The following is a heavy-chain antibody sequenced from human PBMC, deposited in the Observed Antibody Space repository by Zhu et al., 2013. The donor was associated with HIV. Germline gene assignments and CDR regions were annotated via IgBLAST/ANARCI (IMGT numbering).Heavy chain of an antibody. CDR1: GGSISGSY. J-gene: IGHJ5*02. Sequence: QVQLQESGPGLVKPSETLSLTCTVSGGSISGSYWNWIRQPPGKGLEWIGYIFYTGDTSYNPSLESRVTVSIDTSKNQLSLKLRSVTAADTAVYYCAGIVGATSWGQGTLGHRSP. D-gene: IGHD1-26*01. CDR3: AGIVGATS. V-gene: IGHV4-59*01. CDR2: IFYTGDT.